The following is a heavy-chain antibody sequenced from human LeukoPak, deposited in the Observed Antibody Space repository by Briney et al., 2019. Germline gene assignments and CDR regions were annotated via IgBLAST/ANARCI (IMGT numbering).Heavy chain of an antibody. V-gene: IGHV3-20*04. CDR2: INWNGGST. D-gene: IGHD2-15*01. J-gene: IGHJ3*02. CDR1: GFTFDDYG. CDR3: AGRSAGRGTNAFNI. Sequence: GSLRLSCAASGFTFDDYGMGWDRQAPGKGLEWVSGINWNGGSTGYADSVKGRFTISSDNAKNSLYLQMNSLRAEDTALYYCAGRSAGRGTNAFNIWGQGTMVTVSS.